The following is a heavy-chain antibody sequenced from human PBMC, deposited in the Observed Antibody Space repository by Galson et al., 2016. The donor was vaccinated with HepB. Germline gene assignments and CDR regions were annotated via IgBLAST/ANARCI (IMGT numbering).Heavy chain of an antibody. D-gene: IGHD2-15*01. CDR3: AKERYCSGGYCYSGRPGADMDV. V-gene: IGHV1-18*01. Sequence: SVKVSCKASGYTFTNYGITWVRQAPGQGLQWVGWINANDGHTNYGHILQGRVTLTMDTSTSTAYMDLGSLTSDDTAVYYCAKERYCSGGYCYSGRPGADMDVWGQGTTVTVSS. CDR1: GYTFTNYG. CDR2: INANDGHT. J-gene: IGHJ6*02.